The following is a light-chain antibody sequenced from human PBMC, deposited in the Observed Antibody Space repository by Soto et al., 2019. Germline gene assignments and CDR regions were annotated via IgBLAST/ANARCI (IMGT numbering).Light chain of an antibody. V-gene: IGKV1-33*01. CDR2: DAS. Sequence: DIQMTQSPSSLSASLGDRVTITCQASQAISKYLHWYHQRPGKAPILVIYDASNLEAGAPSRFSGGGSGTSFTLTISSLQPEDIGTYFCQQYNKLPYNFGQGTKLDIK. J-gene: IGKJ2*01. CDR1: QAISKY. CDR3: QQYNKLPYN.